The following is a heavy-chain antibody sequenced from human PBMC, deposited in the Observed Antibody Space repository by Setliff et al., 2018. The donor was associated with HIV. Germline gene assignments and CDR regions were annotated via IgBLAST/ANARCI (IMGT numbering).Heavy chain of an antibody. D-gene: IGHD1-26*01. J-gene: IGHJ3*02. CDR3: ARRKSGSLGAFDI. CDR1: GYSFTSYW. CDR2: IYPGDSDT. Sequence: GESLKISCKGSGYSFTSYWIGWVRQMPGKGLEWMGIIYPGDSDTRYSPSFQGQVAISADKSMSTAYLQWSSLKASDTAMYYCARRKSGSLGAFDIWGQGTMVTVSS. V-gene: IGHV5-51*01.